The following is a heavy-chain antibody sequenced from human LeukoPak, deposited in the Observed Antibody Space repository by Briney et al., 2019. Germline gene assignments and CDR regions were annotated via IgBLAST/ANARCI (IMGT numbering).Heavy chain of an antibody. CDR1: GFTFSSYW. Sequence: PGGSLRLSCAASGFTFSSYWMHWVRQAPGKGLVWVSRINSDGSSTSYADSVKGRFTISRGNAKNTLYLQMTSLRAEDTAVYYCARDRHFDWLSNDAFDIWGQGTMVTVSS. CDR3: ARDRHFDWLSNDAFDI. J-gene: IGHJ3*02. D-gene: IGHD3-9*01. V-gene: IGHV3-74*01. CDR2: INSDGSST.